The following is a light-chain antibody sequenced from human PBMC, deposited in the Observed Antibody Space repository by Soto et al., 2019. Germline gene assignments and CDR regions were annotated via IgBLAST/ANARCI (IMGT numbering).Light chain of an antibody. CDR2: NNN. V-gene: IGLV1-44*01. J-gene: IGLJ1*01. Sequence: QSVLTQPPSASGTPGQRVTISCSGSYSNIGSNTVNWYQHLPGTAPKLLISNNNQRPSGVPDRFSASNSGTSASLAISGLQSEDEADYYCAAWYDTLNGHYVFGTGTKVTVL. CDR3: AAWYDTLNGHYV. CDR1: YSNIGSNT.